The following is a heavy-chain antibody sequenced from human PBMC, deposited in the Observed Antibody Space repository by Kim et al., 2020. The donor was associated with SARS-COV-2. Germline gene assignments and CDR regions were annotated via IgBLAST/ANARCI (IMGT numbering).Heavy chain of an antibody. Sequence: GGSLRLSCAASGFTFSSYAMNWVRQAPGKGLEWVSVISGSGGTTYYADSVKGRFTISRDNSKNTLYLQMNSLRAVDTAVYYCATLGYCSRNSCYFYSMDV. D-gene: IGHD2-2*01. CDR1: GFTFSSYA. CDR2: ISGSGGTT. CDR3: ATLGYCSRNSCYFYSMDV. J-gene: IGHJ6*01. V-gene: IGHV3-23*01.